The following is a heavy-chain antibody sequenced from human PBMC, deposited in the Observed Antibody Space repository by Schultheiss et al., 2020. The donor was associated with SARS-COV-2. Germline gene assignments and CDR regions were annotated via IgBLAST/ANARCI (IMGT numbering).Heavy chain of an antibody. CDR1: GFTFSDYY. CDR2: ISSSSSYT. V-gene: IGHV3-11*06. CDR3: ARTRGIAAAVGGYFDY. D-gene: IGHD6-13*01. Sequence: GGSLRLSCAASGFTFSDYYMSWIRQAPGKGLEWVSYISSSSSYTNYADSVKGRFTISRDNAKNSLYLQMNSLRAEDTAVYYCARTRGIAAAVGGYFDYWGQGTLVTVSS. J-gene: IGHJ4*02.